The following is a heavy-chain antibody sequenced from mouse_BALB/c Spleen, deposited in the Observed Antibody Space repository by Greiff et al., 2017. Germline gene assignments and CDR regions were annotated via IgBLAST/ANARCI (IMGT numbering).Heavy chain of an antibody. CDR2: INPGSGGT. Sequence: QVQLQQSGAELVRPGTSVKVSCKASGYAFTNYLIEWVKQRPGQGLEWIGVINPGSGGTNYNEKFKGKATLTADKSSSTAYMQLSSLTSDDSAVYFCASRGSTTAYWGQGTLVTVSA. D-gene: IGHD1-1*01. CDR1: GYAFTNYL. J-gene: IGHJ3*01. CDR3: ASRGSTTAY. V-gene: IGHV1-54*01.